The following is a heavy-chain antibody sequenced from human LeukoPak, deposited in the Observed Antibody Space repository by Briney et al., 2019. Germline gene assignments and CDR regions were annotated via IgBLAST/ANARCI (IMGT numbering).Heavy chain of an antibody. D-gene: IGHD2-15*01. CDR3: AKDLHYCSGGSCYSPYYYYGMDV. V-gene: IGHV3-23*01. CDR2: ISGSGGST. Sequence: GSLRLSCAASGFTFSSYAMSWVRQAPGKGLEWVSAISGSGGSTYYADSVKGRFTISRDNSKNTLYLQMNSLRAEDTAVYYCAKDLHYCSGGSCYSPYYYYGMDVWGQGTTVTVSS. J-gene: IGHJ6*02. CDR1: GFTFSSYA.